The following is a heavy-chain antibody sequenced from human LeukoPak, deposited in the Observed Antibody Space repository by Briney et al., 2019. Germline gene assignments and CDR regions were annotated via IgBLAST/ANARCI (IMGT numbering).Heavy chain of an antibody. CDR3: AKGLEQWLVPAAFDI. CDR1: GFTFSSYA. Sequence: PGGSLRLSCAASGFTFSSYAMSWVRQAPGKGLEWVSAISGSGGSTYYADSVKSRFTISRDNSKNTLYLQMNRLRAEDTAVYYCAKGLEQWLVPAAFDIWGQGTMVTVSS. CDR2: ISGSGGST. J-gene: IGHJ3*02. D-gene: IGHD6-19*01. V-gene: IGHV3-23*01.